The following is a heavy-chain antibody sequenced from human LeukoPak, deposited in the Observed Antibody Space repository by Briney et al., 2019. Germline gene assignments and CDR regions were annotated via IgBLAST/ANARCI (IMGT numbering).Heavy chain of an antibody. CDR1: GGSISSYS. CDR3: VTRPDGRGTGPMENSPSDI. Sequence: KPSETLSLTCTVSGGSISSYSWAWIRQPAGKGLEWIGRIYTSGSTNSNPSLRGRVTMSLDTSKNQLFLRLRSVTAADTAVYYCVTRPDGRGTGPMENSPSDIWGQGTVVTVSS. J-gene: IGHJ3*02. V-gene: IGHV4-4*07. D-gene: IGHD1-1*01. CDR2: IYTSGST.